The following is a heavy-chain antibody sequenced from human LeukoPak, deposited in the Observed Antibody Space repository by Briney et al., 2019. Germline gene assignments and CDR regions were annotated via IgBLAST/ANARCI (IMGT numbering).Heavy chain of an antibody. Sequence: GGSLRLSCAASGFTLSDYYMDWVRQAPGKGLEWVGRSRSKVSSYTAEYAASVKGRFIISRDVSKNSLYLQMNSLKTEDTDVYFCARDDDWGALDYWGQGSLVTVSS. J-gene: IGHJ4*02. D-gene: IGHD7-27*01. V-gene: IGHV3-72*01. CDR2: SRSKVSSYTA. CDR1: GFTLSDYY. CDR3: ARDDDWGALDY.